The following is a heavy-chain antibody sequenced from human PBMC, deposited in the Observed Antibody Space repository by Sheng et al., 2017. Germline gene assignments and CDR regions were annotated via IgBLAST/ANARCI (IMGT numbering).Heavy chain of an antibody. CDR2: IYIHGAT. V-gene: IGHV3-53*01. CDR3: ARAGDSTSWNWFGP. J-gene: IGHJ5*02. Sequence: EVQLVESGGGLIQPGGSLRLSCAVSGFTVSSNYMGWVRQAPGEGLEWVSSIYIHGATYYTDSVKGRFTISRDNSKNTVYLQMNNLRAEDTALYYCARAGDSTSWNWFGPWGQGTLVTV. CDR1: GFTVSSNY. D-gene: IGHD6-13*01.